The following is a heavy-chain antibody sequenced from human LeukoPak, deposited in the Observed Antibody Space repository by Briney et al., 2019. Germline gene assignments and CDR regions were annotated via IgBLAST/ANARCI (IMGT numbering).Heavy chain of an antibody. CDR3: ARLRDYVWGSYRYDAFDI. V-gene: IGHV5-51*01. D-gene: IGHD3-16*02. CDR1: GYRFPSYW. Sequence: GESPKISCKGSGYRFPSYWIGWVRQMPGKGLEWMGLIYPGDSDTRYSPSFQGQVTISADKSISTAYLQWSSLKASDTAMYYCARLRDYVWGSYRYDAFDIWGQGTMVTVSS. J-gene: IGHJ3*02. CDR2: IYPGDSDT.